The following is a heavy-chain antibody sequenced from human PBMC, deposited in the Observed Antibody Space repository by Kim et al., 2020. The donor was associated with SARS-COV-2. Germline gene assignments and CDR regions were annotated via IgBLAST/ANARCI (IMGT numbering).Heavy chain of an antibody. Sequence: SETLSLTCAVYGGSFSGYYWSWIRQPPGKGLEWIVEINHSGSTNYNPSLKSRVTISVDTSKNQFSLKLSSVTAADTAVYYCARGPPRYRFGAAPEKSLTHYWGQGTLVTVSS. J-gene: IGHJ4*02. D-gene: IGHD3-10*01. CDR3: ARGPPRYRFGAAPEKSLTHY. CDR2: INHSGST. CDR1: GGSFSGYY. V-gene: IGHV4-34*01.